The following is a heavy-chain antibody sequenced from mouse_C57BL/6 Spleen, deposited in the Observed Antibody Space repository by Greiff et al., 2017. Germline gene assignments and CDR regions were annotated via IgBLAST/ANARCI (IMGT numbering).Heavy chain of an antibody. CDR3: ARRGSSYYFDY. CDR2: ISSGGSYT. J-gene: IGHJ2*01. V-gene: IGHV5-6*02. Sequence: EVMLVESGGDLVKPGGSLKLSCAASGFTFSSYGMSWVRQTPDKRLEWVATISSGGSYTYYPDSVKGRFTISRDNAKNTLYLQMSSLKSEDTAMYYCARRGSSYYFDYWGQGTTLTVSS. D-gene: IGHD1-1*01. CDR1: GFTFSSYG.